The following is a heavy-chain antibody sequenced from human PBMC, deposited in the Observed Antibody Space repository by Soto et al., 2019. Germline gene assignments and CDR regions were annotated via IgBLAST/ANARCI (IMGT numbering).Heavy chain of an antibody. J-gene: IGHJ4*02. V-gene: IGHV1-8*01. CDR2: MNPNSGNT. Sequence: ASVKVSCKASGYTFTSYDINWVRQATGQGLEWMGWMNPNSGNTGYAQKFQSRVTMTRNTSISTAYMELSSLRSEDTAVYYCARTCTNGVCRFDYWGQGTLVTVSS. D-gene: IGHD2-8*01. CDR3: ARTCTNGVCRFDY. CDR1: GYTFTSYD.